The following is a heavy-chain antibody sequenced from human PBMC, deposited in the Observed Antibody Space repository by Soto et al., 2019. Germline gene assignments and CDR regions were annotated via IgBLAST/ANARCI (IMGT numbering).Heavy chain of an antibody. Sequence: GGSLRLSCAASGFTFSSSGMHWVRQAPGKELEWVAVLSDDGSNKYYADSVKGRFTIPRDNSKNTLYLQMNSLRAEDTAVYYCAKGTRWEQLSPFDYWGQGTLVTVSS. CDR2: LSDDGSNK. CDR1: GFTFSSSG. J-gene: IGHJ4*02. D-gene: IGHD1-26*01. V-gene: IGHV3-30*18. CDR3: AKGTRWEQLSPFDY.